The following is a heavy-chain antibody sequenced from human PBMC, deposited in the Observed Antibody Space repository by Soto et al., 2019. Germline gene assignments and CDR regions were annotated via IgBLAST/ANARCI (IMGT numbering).Heavy chain of an antibody. D-gene: IGHD1-26*01. V-gene: IGHV3-53*02. Sequence: EVQLVETGGGLIQPGESLRLSCAASGFIVSSTPMGWARQAPGKGLEWVSVVYGGGDTYYTDSVRGRFTISRDNSKNTLYLQMNSLRDEDTAFYYCARSYALGGQGTLVIVSS. CDR3: ARSYAL. CDR2: VYGGGDT. J-gene: IGHJ4*02. CDR1: GFIVSSTP.